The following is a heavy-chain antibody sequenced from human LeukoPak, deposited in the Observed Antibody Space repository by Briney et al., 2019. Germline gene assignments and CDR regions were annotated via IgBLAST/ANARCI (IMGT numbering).Heavy chain of an antibody. Sequence: SETLSLTCTVSGGSISSNGFYWGWVRQPPGKGPEWTASVFYSGSTHYNPSLKSRVTISRDTSKNQFSLKVTSVTAADTAVYYCARVGTMADFDSWGQGTLVTVSS. CDR2: VFYSGST. J-gene: IGHJ4*02. CDR3: ARVGTMADFDS. V-gene: IGHV4-39*07. D-gene: IGHD1-7*01. CDR1: GGSISSNGFY.